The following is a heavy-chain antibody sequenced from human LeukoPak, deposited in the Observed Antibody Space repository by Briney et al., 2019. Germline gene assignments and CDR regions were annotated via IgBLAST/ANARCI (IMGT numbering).Heavy chain of an antibody. CDR1: GFTFSSYA. Sequence: PGGSLRLSCAASGFTFSSYAMSWVRQAPGKVLEWVSAISGSGGSTYYADSVKGRFTISRDNSKNTLYLQMNSLRAEDTAVYYCAKGRHSYGTGYYVDYWGQGTLVTVSS. CDR3: AKGRHSYGTGYYVDY. D-gene: IGHD5-18*01. J-gene: IGHJ4*02. V-gene: IGHV3-23*01. CDR2: ISGSGGST.